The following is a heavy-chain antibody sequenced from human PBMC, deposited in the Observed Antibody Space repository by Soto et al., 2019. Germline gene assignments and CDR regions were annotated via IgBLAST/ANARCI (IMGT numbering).Heavy chain of an antibody. CDR1: GASITSDY. V-gene: IGHV4-59*01. J-gene: IGHJ5*02. Sequence: PSETLSLTCSVSGASITSDYWSWIRQPPGKGLEWIGYIYYSGSTTYNPSLKSRVAISVDTSKNHFSLKVYSVTAADTAVYYCARVTIAPAGTWFDPWGQGTLVTVSS. CDR2: IYYSGST. D-gene: IGHD6-13*01. CDR3: ARVTIAPAGTWFDP.